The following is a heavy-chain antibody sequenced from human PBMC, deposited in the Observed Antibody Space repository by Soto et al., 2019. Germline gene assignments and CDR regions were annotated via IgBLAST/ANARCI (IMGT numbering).Heavy chain of an antibody. CDR1: GVSLSTSGEG. Sequence: QITLRESGPTLVQPTQTLTLTCTLSGVSLSTSGEGVGWIRQPPGKALEWLALIYWDDDKRFSPSLKSRLAITRDISKNQVVMTMTDMAPEDTAIYYCAHRQRTVVVGAPFDLRGQGSQVTVSS. D-gene: IGHD2-15*01. V-gene: IGHV2-5*02. J-gene: IGHJ4*02. CDR3: AHRQRTVVVGAPFDL. CDR2: IYWDDDK.